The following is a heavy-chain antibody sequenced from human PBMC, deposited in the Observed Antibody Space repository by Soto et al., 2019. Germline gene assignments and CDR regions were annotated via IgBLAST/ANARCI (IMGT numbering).Heavy chain of an antibody. V-gene: IGHV3-33*01. CDR1: GFTFSSYG. Sequence: QVQLVESGGGVVQPGRSLRLSCAASGFTFSSYGMHWVRQAPGKGLEWVAVIWYDGSNKYYADSVKGRFTISRDNSNNTLYLEMNSLRAEDTAVYYCARGPIETYSSGWSTDVNFDYWGQGTLVTVSS. D-gene: IGHD6-19*01. J-gene: IGHJ4*02. CDR2: IWYDGSNK. CDR3: ARGPIETYSSGWSTDVNFDY.